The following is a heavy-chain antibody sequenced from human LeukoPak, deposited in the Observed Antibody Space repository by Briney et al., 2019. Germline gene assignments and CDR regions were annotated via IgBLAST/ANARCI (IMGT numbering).Heavy chain of an antibody. Sequence: GASVKVSCKASGYTFTGYYMHWVRQAPGQGLESMGWINPNSGGTNYAQKFQGRVTMTRDTSISTAYMELSRLRSDDTAVYYCARGGIARYCSSTSCYTGNDYWGQGTLVTVSS. J-gene: IGHJ4*01. D-gene: IGHD2-2*02. CDR2: INPNSGGT. CDR1: GYTFTGYY. CDR3: ARGGIARYCSSTSCYTGNDY. V-gene: IGHV1-2*02.